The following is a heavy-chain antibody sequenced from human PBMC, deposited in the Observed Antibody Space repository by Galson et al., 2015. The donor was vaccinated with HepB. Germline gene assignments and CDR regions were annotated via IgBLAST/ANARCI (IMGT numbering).Heavy chain of an antibody. CDR3: ARGSVVRGVIPSIYYYYGMDV. D-gene: IGHD3-10*01. CDR2: IYTSGST. Sequence: LSLTCTVSGGSISSYYWSWIRQPAGKGLEWIGRIYTSGSTNYNPSLKSRVTMSVDTSKNQFSLKLSSVTAADTAVYYCARGSVVRGVIPSIYYYYGMDVWGQGTTVTVSS. V-gene: IGHV4-4*07. J-gene: IGHJ6*02. CDR1: GGSISSYY.